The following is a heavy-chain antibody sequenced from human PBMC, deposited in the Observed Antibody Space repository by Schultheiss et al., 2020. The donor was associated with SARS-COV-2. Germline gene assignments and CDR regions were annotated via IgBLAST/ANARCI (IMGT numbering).Heavy chain of an antibody. Sequence: SETLSLTCAVYGGPFSNYAWTWIRQSPGKGLEQVGNIYYTGITKYSPSLKSRITISVDTSKKQFSLRLGSVTAADTAVYYCARAARVEQLFSVRGGHLDYWGRGTQVTVSS. D-gene: IGHD3-10*01. V-gene: IGHV4-59*01. CDR2: IYYTGIT. CDR3: ARAARVEQLFSVRGGHLDY. CDR1: GGPFSNYA. J-gene: IGHJ4*02.